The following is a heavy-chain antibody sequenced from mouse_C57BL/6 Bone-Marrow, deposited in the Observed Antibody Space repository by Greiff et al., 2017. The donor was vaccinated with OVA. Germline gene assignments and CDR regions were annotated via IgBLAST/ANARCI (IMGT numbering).Heavy chain of an antibody. CDR1: GFSLNTSNMG. D-gene: IGHD2-12*01. CDR2: SYWDDDK. Sequence: QVTLKVCGPGILQSSQTLSLTCSFSGFSLNTSNMGVSWIRQPSGKGLESLAHSYWDDDKRYNPSLKSRLTISKHTSRNQIFLKITSVDTAVTATYYCARRGSYETRSYYAMDYWGQGTSVTVSS. J-gene: IGHJ4*01. CDR3: ARRGSYETRSYYAMDY. V-gene: IGHV8-12*01.